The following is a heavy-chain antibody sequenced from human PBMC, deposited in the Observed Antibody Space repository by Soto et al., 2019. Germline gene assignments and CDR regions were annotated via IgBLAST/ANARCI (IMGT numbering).Heavy chain of an antibody. V-gene: IGHV1-69*06. CDR3: ASNLNYYDSSGYYYDYYFDY. J-gene: IGHJ4*02. Sequence: QVQLVQSGAEVKKPGSSVKVSCKDSGGTFSSYAISWVRQAPGQGLEWMGGIIPIFGTANYAQKFQGRVTITADKSTTTAYMELSILRSEVTAVYYCASNLNYYDSSGYYYDYYFDYWGQGTLVTVSS. CDR2: IIPIFGTA. CDR1: GGTFSSYA. D-gene: IGHD3-22*01.